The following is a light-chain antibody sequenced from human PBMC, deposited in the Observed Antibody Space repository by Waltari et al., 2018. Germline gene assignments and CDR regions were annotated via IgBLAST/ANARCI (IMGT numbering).Light chain of an antibody. CDR2: DTT. Sequence: QAVVTQEPSLTVSPGGTVTLTCGSSTGAVTSGLYPYWFQQKPGQAPRKLIHDTTKKHSWTRALFSGSLLGGKAALTLSGAQPEDEAEYFCFLSYRGFRVFGGGTKLTVL. V-gene: IGLV7-46*01. CDR3: FLSYRGFRV. CDR1: TGAVTSGLY. J-gene: IGLJ3*02.